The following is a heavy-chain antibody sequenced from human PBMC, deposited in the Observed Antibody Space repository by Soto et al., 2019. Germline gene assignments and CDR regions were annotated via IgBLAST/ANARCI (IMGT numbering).Heavy chain of an antibody. V-gene: IGHV3-23*01. CDR2: ISGSGSVT. J-gene: IGHJ4*02. CDR1: GFIFRNYG. D-gene: IGHD6-13*01. Sequence: WGSLRPSCGASGFIFRNYGLSWVRQAPGKGLEWVSDISGSGSVTNYADSVKGRFTISRDNSNNTLSLQMDSLRAEDTAVYYCAKGGVAAARGYFDHWGQGTRVTVSS. CDR3: AKGGVAAARGYFDH.